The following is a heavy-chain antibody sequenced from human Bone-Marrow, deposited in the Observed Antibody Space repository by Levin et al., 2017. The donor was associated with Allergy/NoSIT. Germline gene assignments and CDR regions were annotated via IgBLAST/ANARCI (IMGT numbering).Heavy chain of an antibody. V-gene: IGHV3-30*18. D-gene: IGHD4-11*01. Sequence: PGGSLRLSCATSGFIFNNHGIHWVRQAPGKGLEWVALISYDGSKISYADSVKGRFTISRDNSKKTSYLQMNSLRAEDTAVYYCAKGSVLGYSDYFDHWGQGTLVTVSS. J-gene: IGHJ4*02. CDR2: ISYDGSKI. CDR3: AKGSVLGYSDYFDH. CDR1: GFIFNNHG.